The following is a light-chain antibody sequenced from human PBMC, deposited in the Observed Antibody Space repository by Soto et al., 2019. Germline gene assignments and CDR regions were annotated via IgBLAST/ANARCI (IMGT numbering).Light chain of an antibody. J-gene: IGKJ5*01. CDR1: QSVSDN. V-gene: IGKV3-15*01. CDR2: GAS. Sequence: EIVMTQSPDTLSVSPGERATLSCRASQSVSDNLAWYQQKPGQPPRLLIYGASTRANGVPSRFSGSGSGRDFTLTISSLQSEDFAVYYCQHCNDWSAFGQGTRLEIK. CDR3: QHCNDWSA.